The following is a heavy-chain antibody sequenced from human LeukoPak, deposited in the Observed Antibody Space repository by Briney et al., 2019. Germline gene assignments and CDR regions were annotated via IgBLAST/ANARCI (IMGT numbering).Heavy chain of an antibody. CDR2: INPTSGGT. J-gene: IGHJ6*02. V-gene: IGHV1-2*04. Sequence: ASVKVSCKASGYTFTGYYMHWVRQAPGQGLEWMGWINPTSGGTNYAQKFQGWVTMTRDTSISTAYMELSRLRSDDTAVYYCARDRNYDFWSGYYPPSDYGMDVWGQGTTVTVSS. CDR1: GYTFTGYY. CDR3: ARDRNYDFWSGYYPPSDYGMDV. D-gene: IGHD3-3*01.